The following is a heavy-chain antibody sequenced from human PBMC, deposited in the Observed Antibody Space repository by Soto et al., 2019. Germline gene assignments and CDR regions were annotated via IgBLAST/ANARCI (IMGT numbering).Heavy chain of an antibody. V-gene: IGHV2-5*02. CDR3: ARSLWFGELH. CDR2: IYWDNDK. D-gene: IGHD3-10*01. Sequence: QITLKESGPTLVKPTQTLTLTCSFSGFSLSTTGVCVGWIRQSPGKALPWLAIIYWDNDKRYRPSLKSRVTIRKDTSKRQVVITVTNKDPVDTGTYYGARSLWFGELHWGQGALVNVSS. J-gene: IGHJ4*02. CDR1: GFSLSTTGVC.